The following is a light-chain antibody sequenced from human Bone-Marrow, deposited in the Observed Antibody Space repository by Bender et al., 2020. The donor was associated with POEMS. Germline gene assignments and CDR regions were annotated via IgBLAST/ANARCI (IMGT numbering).Light chain of an antibody. CDR3: QAWDSSFVV. J-gene: IGLJ2*01. V-gene: IGLV3-1*01. Sequence: SYELTQPLSVSVSPGQTASVTCSGDKLGNKYVCWYQQKPGQSPVLVIYQDNKRPSGIPERFSGSNSGNTATLTISGTQAMDEADYYCQAWDSSFVVFGGGTKLTVL. CDR2: QDN. CDR1: KLGNKY.